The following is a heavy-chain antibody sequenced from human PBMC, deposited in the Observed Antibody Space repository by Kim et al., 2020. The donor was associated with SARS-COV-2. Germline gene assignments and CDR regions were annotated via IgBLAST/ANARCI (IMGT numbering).Heavy chain of an antibody. CDR3: ARDATDYGDYWSGYYYGMDV. V-gene: IGHV3-66*01. J-gene: IGHJ6*02. CDR1: GFIVSSNY. CDR2: IYSGGST. D-gene: IGHD4-17*01. Sequence: GGSLRLSCAASGFIVSSNYMSWVRQAPGKGLEWVSVIYSGGSTYYADSVKGRFTISRDNSKNMLYLQMNSLRAADTAVYYCARDATDYGDYWSGYYYGMDVGGQGTPFTVSS.